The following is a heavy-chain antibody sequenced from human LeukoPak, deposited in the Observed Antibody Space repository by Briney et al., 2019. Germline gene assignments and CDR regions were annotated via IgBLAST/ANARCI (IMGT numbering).Heavy chain of an antibody. CDR2: ISSSSSYI. CDR1: GFTFSSYA. Sequence: GRSLRLSCAASGFTFSSYAMHWVRQAPGKGLEWVSSISSSSSYIYYADSVKGRFTISRDNAKNSLYLQMNSLRAEDTAVYYCARDWAAAGTSMDFDYWGQGTLVTVSS. D-gene: IGHD6-13*01. CDR3: ARDWAAAGTSMDFDY. V-gene: IGHV3-21*01. J-gene: IGHJ4*02.